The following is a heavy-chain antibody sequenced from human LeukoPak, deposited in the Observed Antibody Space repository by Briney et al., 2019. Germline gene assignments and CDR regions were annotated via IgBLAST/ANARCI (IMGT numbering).Heavy chain of an antibody. J-gene: IGHJ4*02. Sequence: PSETLFLTCTVSGGSISSYYWGWIRQPPGKGLEWIGSIYYSGSTNYNPSLKSRVTISVDTSKNQFSLKLSSVTAADTAVYYCARVWSSGWPPFDYWGQGTLVTVSS. CDR1: GGSISSYY. D-gene: IGHD6-19*01. CDR3: ARVWSSGWPPFDY. CDR2: IYYSGST. V-gene: IGHV4-39*07.